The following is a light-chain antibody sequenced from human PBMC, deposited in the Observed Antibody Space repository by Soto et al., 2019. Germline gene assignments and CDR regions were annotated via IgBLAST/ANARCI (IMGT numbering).Light chain of an antibody. J-gene: IGKJ2*01. Sequence: IVLTQSPGTLSLSPGERATLSCRASQNFGNTFLAWYQQKPGHAPRLLIYGASSRATGIPDRISGSGSGTDFNLTISRLEPEDFAVYFCQQYGSSPYTFGQGTKLEIK. CDR1: QNFGNTF. CDR2: GAS. CDR3: QQYGSSPYT. V-gene: IGKV3-20*01.